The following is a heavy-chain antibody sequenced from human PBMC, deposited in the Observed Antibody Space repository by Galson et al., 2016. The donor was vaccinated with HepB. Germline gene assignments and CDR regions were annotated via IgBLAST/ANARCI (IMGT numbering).Heavy chain of an antibody. J-gene: IGHJ4*02. V-gene: IGHV4-59*01. CDR1: GGSISGYY. D-gene: IGHD3-16*01. CDR2: IHYSGST. Sequence: SETLSLTCTDSGGSISGYYWSWIRQPPGKGLEWFGYIHYSGSTHYNPSLESRVTISLDASRNQFSLKLTSVTAADTAIYYCARGGGRFDNWGQGTLVTVSS. CDR3: ARGGGRFDN.